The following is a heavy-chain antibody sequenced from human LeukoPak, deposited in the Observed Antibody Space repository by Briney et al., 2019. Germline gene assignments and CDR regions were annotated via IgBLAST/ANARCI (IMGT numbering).Heavy chain of an antibody. V-gene: IGHV3-48*03. CDR3: ARDTYYYDSSGYF. D-gene: IGHD3-22*01. Sequence: PGGSLRLSCAASGFTFSSNEMNWVRQAPGKGLEWVSYISSSGSTIYYADSVKGRFTISRDNAKNSLYLQMNSLRAEDTAVYYCARDTYYYDSSGYFWGQGTLVTVSS. CDR2: ISSSGSTI. CDR1: GFTFSSNE. J-gene: IGHJ4*02.